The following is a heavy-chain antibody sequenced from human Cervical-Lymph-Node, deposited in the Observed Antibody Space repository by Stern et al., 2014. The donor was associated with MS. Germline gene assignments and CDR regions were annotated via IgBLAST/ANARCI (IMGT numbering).Heavy chain of an antibody. Sequence: EVQLVESGAEVKKPGESLKISCKASGYRFTSYWIGWVRQMPGKGLEWMGVIYPGESDTRYSPSFQGQVTISADKSNSTSYLQWSSLKDSDTAIYYCARPGGDVYNSDCWGQGTLVIVSS. CDR1: GYRFTSYW. D-gene: IGHD5-24*01. J-gene: IGHJ4*02. CDR3: ARPGGDVYNSDC. CDR2: IYPGESDT. V-gene: IGHV5-51*01.